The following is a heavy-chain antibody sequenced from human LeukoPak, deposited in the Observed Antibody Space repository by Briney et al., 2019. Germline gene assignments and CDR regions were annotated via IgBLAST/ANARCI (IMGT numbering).Heavy chain of an antibody. J-gene: IGHJ3*02. CDR2: INPNSGGT. Sequence: APVTVSCKASGYTFTGYYMHWVRQAPGQGLEWMGWINPNSGGTNYSQKFQGRVTMTRDTSISTAYMELSRLRSDDTAVYYCARGRYYYDSSGYSGIDIWGQGTMVTVSS. CDR3: ARGRYYYDSSGYSGIDI. D-gene: IGHD3-22*01. CDR1: GYTFTGYY. V-gene: IGHV1-2*02.